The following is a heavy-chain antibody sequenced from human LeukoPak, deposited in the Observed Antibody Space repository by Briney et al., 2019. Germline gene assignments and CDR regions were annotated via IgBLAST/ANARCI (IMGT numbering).Heavy chain of an antibody. J-gene: IGHJ4*02. Sequence: GGSLRLSCAAPGFTFSSYAMSWVRQAPGKGLEWVSAISGSSATTYYADSVKGRFTISRGNSNNTLYLQMNSLRAEDTAVYYCAKSVSSGDYDSTGYSFDYWGQGTLVTVSS. CDR1: GFTFSSYA. D-gene: IGHD3-22*01. CDR3: AKSVSSGDYDSTGYSFDY. V-gene: IGHV3-23*01. CDR2: ISGSSATT.